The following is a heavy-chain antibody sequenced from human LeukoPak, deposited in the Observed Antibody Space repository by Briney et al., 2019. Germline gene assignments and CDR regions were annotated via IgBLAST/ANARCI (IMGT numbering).Heavy chain of an antibody. Sequence: GGSLRLYCAASGFTFSSYSMNWVRQAPGKGLEWVSSISSSSSYIYYADSVKGRFTISRDNAKNSLYLQMNSLRAEDTAVYYCARDIVVVGMDVWGQGTTVTVSS. CDR2: ISSSSSYI. D-gene: IGHD2-2*01. CDR1: GFTFSSYS. J-gene: IGHJ6*02. V-gene: IGHV3-21*01. CDR3: ARDIVVVGMDV.